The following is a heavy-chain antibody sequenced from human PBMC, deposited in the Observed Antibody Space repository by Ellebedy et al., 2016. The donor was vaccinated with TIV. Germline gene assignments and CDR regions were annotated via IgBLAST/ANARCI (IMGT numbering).Heavy chain of an antibody. V-gene: IGHV3-21*01. Sequence: PGGSLRLSCAASGSTFSTYGMKWVRQAPGKGLEWVSSISSSSYIYYADSVKGRFTISRDNAKNSLYLQMNSLRAEDTAVYYCARGRGFSSSWYRSRFYYGMDVWGQGTTVTVSS. CDR1: GSTFSTYG. D-gene: IGHD6-13*01. J-gene: IGHJ6*02. CDR3: ARGRGFSSSWYRSRFYYGMDV. CDR2: ISSSSYI.